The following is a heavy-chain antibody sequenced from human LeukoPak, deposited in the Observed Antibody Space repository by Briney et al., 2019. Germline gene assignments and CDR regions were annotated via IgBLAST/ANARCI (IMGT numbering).Heavy chain of an antibody. J-gene: IGHJ5*02. CDR2: IYYSGST. CDR1: GGSISSSYW. CDR3: ARHEHGGNSGGWP. Sequence: SGTLSLTCAVSGGSISSSYWWSWVRQPPGKGLEWIGSIYYSGSTYYNPSLKSRVTISVDTSKNQFSLKLSSVTAADTAVYYCARHEHGGNSGGWPWGQGTLVTVSS. D-gene: IGHD4-23*01. V-gene: IGHV4-39*01.